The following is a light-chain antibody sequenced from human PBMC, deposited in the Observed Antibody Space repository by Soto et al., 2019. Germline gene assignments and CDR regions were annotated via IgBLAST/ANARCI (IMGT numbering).Light chain of an antibody. CDR2: GAS. Sequence: EILMTQSPDTLSVSPVESATLSCRASQRVYSNLAWYQQRPGQAPRLLIYGASTRATGVPARFSGRGSGTEFTLTISSLQSEDFAVYYCQQYTNWPPNTVGQGTRLE. CDR3: QQYTNWPPNT. V-gene: IGKV3-15*01. J-gene: IGKJ5*01. CDR1: QRVYSN.